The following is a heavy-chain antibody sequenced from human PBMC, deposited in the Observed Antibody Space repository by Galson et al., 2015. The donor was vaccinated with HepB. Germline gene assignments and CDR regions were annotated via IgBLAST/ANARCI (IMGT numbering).Heavy chain of an antibody. CDR2: IYSGGST. CDR3: ARERTMVRGVHDAFDI. Sequence: SLRLTCAASGFTVSSNYMSWVRQAPGKGLEWVSVIYSGGSTYYADSVKGRFTISRDNSKNTLYLQMNSLRAEDTAVYYCARERTMVRGVHDAFDIWGQGTMVTVSS. CDR1: GFTVSSNY. J-gene: IGHJ3*02. D-gene: IGHD3-10*01. V-gene: IGHV3-53*01.